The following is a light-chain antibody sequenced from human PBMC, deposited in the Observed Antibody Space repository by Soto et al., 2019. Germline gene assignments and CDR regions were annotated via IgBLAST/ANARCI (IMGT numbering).Light chain of an antibody. V-gene: IGLV2-11*01. CDR3: CSYAGSYTYV. J-gene: IGLJ1*01. Sequence: QSALTQPRSVSGSPGQSVTISCTGTSSDVGNYDYVSWYQHHPGKAPKLMIYDVTKRPSGVPDRFSGSKSGNTASLTISGLKAEDEADYYCCSYAGSYTYVFGTGTKLTVL. CDR2: DVT. CDR1: SSDVGNYDY.